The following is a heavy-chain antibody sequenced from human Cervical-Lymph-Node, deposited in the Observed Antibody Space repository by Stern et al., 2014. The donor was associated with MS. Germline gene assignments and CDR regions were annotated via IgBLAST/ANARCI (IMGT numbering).Heavy chain of an antibody. D-gene: IGHD3-10*01. J-gene: IGHJ5*02. Sequence: QVQLVESGADVKKPGSSVWVSCKASGDISWLRQAPGQGLEYMGDIIRPVGTSHYPQRFQGRLTITADKSTNTTYMELSSLRSDDTAIYYCATGAGDNWFDPWGQGTLVSVSS. V-gene: IGHV1-69*06. CDR3: ATGAGDNWFDP. CDR1: GD. CDR2: IIRPVGTS.